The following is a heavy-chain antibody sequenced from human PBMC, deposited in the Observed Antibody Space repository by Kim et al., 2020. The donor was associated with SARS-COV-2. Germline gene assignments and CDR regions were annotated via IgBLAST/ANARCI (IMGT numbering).Heavy chain of an antibody. D-gene: IGHD2-2*01. Sequence: ASVKVSCKASGYTFTSYGISWVRQATGQGLEWMGWISAYNGNTHYAQKLQGRVTMTTDTSTSTAYMELRSLRSDDTAVYYCAREYCRSTSCHFDVWGQGTLVTVSS. CDR1: GYTFTSYG. J-gene: IGHJ4*02. CDR3: AREYCRSTSCHFDV. V-gene: IGHV1-18*01. CDR2: ISAYNGNT.